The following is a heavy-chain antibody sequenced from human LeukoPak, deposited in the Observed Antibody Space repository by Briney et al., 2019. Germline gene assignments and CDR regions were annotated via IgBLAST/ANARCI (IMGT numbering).Heavy chain of an antibody. CDR3: ARGWSSSWPYKLFDP. CDR2: IPFSSSTT. CDR1: GFTFSDYY. D-gene: IGHD6-13*01. Sequence: GGSLRLTCAASGFTFSDYYMGWIRQAPGKGLEWVSYIPFSSSTTYYADSVKGRFTISRDNAKNSLYLQMNSLRADDTAVYYCARGWSSSWPYKLFDPWGQGTLVTVSS. J-gene: IGHJ5*02. V-gene: IGHV3-11*01.